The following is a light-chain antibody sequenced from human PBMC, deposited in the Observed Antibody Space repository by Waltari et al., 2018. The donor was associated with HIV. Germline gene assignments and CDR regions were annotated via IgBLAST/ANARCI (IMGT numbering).Light chain of an antibody. J-gene: IGLJ3*02. Sequence: QSALTQPASVSGSPGQSITISCPGTSSDVGGYNYVSWYQQYPGKAPKLMIYDVRNRPSGVSNRFSGSKSGNTASLTISGLQAEDEADYYCSSYTSSSTRVFGGGTKLTVL. CDR3: SSYTSSSTRV. CDR1: SSDVGGYNY. V-gene: IGLV2-14*01. CDR2: DVR.